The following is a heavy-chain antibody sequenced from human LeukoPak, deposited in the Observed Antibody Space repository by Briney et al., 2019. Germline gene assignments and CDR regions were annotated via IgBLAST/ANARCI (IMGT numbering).Heavy chain of an antibody. CDR2: IYNDGST. V-gene: IGHV3-53*01. Sequence: GGSLRLSCAASGLTVSSSYMSWVRQAPGKGLEWVSIIYNDGSTYYADSMKGRFTMSRDNSKNTLYLQVNSLRAEDTAMYYCARNILFAFDIWGQGTMVTASS. J-gene: IGHJ3*02. CDR3: ARNILFAFDI. CDR1: GLTVSSSY. D-gene: IGHD2/OR15-2a*01.